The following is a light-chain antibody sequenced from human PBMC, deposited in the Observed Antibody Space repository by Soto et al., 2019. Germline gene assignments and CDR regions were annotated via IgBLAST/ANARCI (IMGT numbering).Light chain of an antibody. CDR1: SSDVGNYNV. CDR2: EGT. V-gene: IGLV2-23*01. Sequence: QSVLTQPASVSESPGQSITISCTGTSSDVGNYNVVSWYQPHPGRAPKVLIYEGTKRPSGVSNRFSGSTSGNVASLTISGLQAEDEANYYCCSYAGSDTYVFGTGTKVTVL. J-gene: IGLJ1*01. CDR3: CSYAGSDTYV.